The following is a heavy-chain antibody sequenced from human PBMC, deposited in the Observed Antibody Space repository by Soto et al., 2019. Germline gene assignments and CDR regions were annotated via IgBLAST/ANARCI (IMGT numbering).Heavy chain of an antibody. CDR1: GFTFSSYA. D-gene: IGHD6-6*01. V-gene: IGHV3-23*01. J-gene: IGHJ6*03. CDR3: ARRQLTGYDYYYMDV. CDR2: ISGSGGST. Sequence: EVQLLESGGGLVQPGGSLRLSCAASGFTFSSYAMSWVRQAPGKGLEWVSAISGSGGSTYYADSVKGRFTISRDNSKNTRYRQMHSLRAEDTAVYYCARRQLTGYDYYYMDVWGKGTTVTVSS.